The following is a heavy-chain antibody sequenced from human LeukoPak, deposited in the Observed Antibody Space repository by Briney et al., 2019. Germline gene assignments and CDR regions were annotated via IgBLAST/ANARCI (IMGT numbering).Heavy chain of an antibody. CDR3: ARGDYYDSSGYPYYFDY. Sequence: PGGSLRLSCAASGFTVSSNYMSWVRQAPGKGLEWVSVIYSGGSTYYADSVKGRFTISRDNSKNTLYVQMNSLRAEDTAVYYCARGDYYDSSGYPYYFDYWGQGTLVTVSS. J-gene: IGHJ4*02. D-gene: IGHD3-22*01. CDR1: GFTVSSNY. V-gene: IGHV3-53*01. CDR2: IYSGGST.